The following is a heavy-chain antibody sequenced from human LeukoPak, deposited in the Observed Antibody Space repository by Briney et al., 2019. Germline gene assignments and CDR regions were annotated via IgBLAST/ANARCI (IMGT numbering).Heavy chain of an antibody. D-gene: IGHD2-15*01. CDR3: ARDGGYCSGGSCYFHY. J-gene: IGHJ4*02. Sequence: PSETLSLTCTVSGGSISSGDYYWSWIRQPPGKGLEWIGYIYYSGSTYYNPSLKSRVTISVDTSKNQFSLKLSSVTAADTAVYYCARDGGYCSGGSCYFHYWGQGTLVTVSS. CDR1: GGSISSGDYY. V-gene: IGHV4-30-4*01. CDR2: IYYSGST.